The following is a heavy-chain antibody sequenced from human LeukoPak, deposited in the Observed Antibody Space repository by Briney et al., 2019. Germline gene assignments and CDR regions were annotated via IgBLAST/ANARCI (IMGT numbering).Heavy chain of an antibody. V-gene: IGHV1-2*02. D-gene: IGHD6-19*01. CDR2: INPNSGGT. Sequence: ASVKVSCKASGYTFTGYYMHWVRQAPGQGLEWMGWINPNSGGTNYAQKLQGRVTMTRDTSISTAYMELSRLRSDDTAVYYCCGSSLAGSDGMDVWGQGTTVTVSS. CDR3: CGSSLAGSDGMDV. J-gene: IGHJ6*02. CDR1: GYTFTGYY.